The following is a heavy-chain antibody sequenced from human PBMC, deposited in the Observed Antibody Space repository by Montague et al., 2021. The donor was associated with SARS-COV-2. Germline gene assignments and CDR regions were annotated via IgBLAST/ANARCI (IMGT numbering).Heavy chain of an antibody. J-gene: IGHJ4*02. CDR1: GGSISGYY. Sequence: SETLSLTCTVSGGSISGYYWSWIRQPPGKGPEWIGNIYDTGNTNYNPSLKSRVSMSLDTSKNHFSLRLSAVTAADTARYYCARAQNICFIANCVNYFDLWGLGALVTVSS. D-gene: IGHD2-15*01. CDR2: IYDTGNT. CDR3: ARAQNICFIANCVNYFDL. V-gene: IGHV4-59*01.